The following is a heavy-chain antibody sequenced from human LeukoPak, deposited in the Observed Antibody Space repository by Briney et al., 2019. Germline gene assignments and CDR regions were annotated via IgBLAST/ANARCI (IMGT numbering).Heavy chain of an antibody. J-gene: IGHJ4*02. CDR3: ARGSDYDILTAYVQ. D-gene: IGHD3-9*01. V-gene: IGHV3-64*01. Sequence: GGSLRLSCAASGFNFNNYAMHWVRRAPGKGLEFVSAISTNGGTTYYAKSVKGSFTISRDNTKNTLFLQMDSLRPEDMAVYYCARGSDYDILTAYVQWGQGALVTVSS. CDR2: ISTNGGTT. CDR1: GFNFNNYA.